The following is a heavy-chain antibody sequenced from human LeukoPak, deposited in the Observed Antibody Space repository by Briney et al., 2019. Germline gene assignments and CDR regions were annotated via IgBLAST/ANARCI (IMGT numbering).Heavy chain of an antibody. CDR2: INPNSGGT. D-gene: IGHD7-27*01. J-gene: IGHJ3*02. Sequence: ASVKVSCKASGYTFTGYYMHWVRQAPGQGLEWMGWINPNSGGTNYAQKFQGRVTMTRDTSISTAYMELSRLRSDDTAVYYCARDALTGASRAFDIWGQGTMVTVSS. CDR3: ARDALTGASRAFDI. V-gene: IGHV1-2*02. CDR1: GYTFTGYY.